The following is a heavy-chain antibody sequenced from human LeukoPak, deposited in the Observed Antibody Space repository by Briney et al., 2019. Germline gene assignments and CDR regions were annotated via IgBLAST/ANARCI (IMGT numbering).Heavy chain of an antibody. V-gene: IGHV5-51*01. CDR1: GYSFTSYW. D-gene: IGHD4-17*01. CDR2: IYPGDSDT. CDR3: ARPLTTVTLGIGY. Sequence: GESLKISCKGSGYSFTSYWIGWVRQVPGKGLEWMGLIYPGDSDTRYSPSFQGQVTISADKSIGTAYLQWSSLKASDTAMYYCARPLTTVTLGIGYWGQGTLVTVSS. J-gene: IGHJ4*02.